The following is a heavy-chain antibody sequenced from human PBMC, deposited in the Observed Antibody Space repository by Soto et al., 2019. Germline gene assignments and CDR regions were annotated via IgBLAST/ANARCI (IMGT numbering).Heavy chain of an antibody. J-gene: IGHJ4*02. Sequence: GGSLRLSCAASGFTFSSYGMHWVRQAPGKGLEWVAVISYDGSNKYYADSVKGRFTISRDNSKNTLYLQMNSLRAEDTAVYYCAKDLAAMVRGDTTIDYWGQGTLVTVSS. D-gene: IGHD3-10*01. CDR1: GFTFSSYG. CDR2: ISYDGSNK. V-gene: IGHV3-30*18. CDR3: AKDLAAMVRGDTTIDY.